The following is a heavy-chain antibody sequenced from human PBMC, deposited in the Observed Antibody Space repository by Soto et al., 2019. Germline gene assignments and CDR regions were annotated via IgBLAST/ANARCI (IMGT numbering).Heavy chain of an antibody. CDR2: INDRGSI. J-gene: IGHJ2*01. V-gene: IGHV4-34*01. CDR1: GGSFSGYY. Sequence: QVQLQQWGAGPFRPLETLSLTCGVSGGSFSGYYWAWIRQSPGKGLELIGEINDRGSITYNPSLKSRVSISVDTSKNHYSLNLRSVTAADTAVYYCARESHDILTGPPWVWYFDLWGRGTLVTVSS. CDR3: ARESHDILTGPPWVWYFDL. D-gene: IGHD3-9*01.